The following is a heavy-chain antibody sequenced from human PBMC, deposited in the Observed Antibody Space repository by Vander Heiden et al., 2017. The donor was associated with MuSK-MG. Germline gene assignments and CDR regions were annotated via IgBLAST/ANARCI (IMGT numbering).Heavy chain of an antibody. D-gene: IGHD3-10*01. V-gene: IGHV3-23*01. CDR1: GFTFSSYA. Sequence: EVQLLESGGGLVQPGGSLRLSCAASGFTFSSYAMSWVGQAPGKGLEWVSAISGSGGSTYYADSVKGRFTISRDNSKNTLYLQMNSLRAEDTAVYYCARAYYYGSGSPNWFDPWGQGTLVTVSS. CDR3: ARAYYYGSGSPNWFDP. CDR2: ISGSGGST. J-gene: IGHJ5*02.